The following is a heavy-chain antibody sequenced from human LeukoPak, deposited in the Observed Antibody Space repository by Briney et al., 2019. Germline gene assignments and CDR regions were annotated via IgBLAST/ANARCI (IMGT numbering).Heavy chain of an antibody. CDR2: ISGNRASI. CDR3: AKDLWHSTDTAMVHYYYYGMDV. CDR1: GFTVDTYA. V-gene: IGHV3-9*01. J-gene: IGHJ6*02. D-gene: IGHD5-18*01. Sequence: PGGSLRLSCAASGFTVDTYAMRWVRQAPGEGLEWGSAISGNRASIGYADSVKGRFTISRDNAKNSLYLQMNSLRAEDTALYYCAKDLWHSTDTAMVHYYYYGMDVWGQGTTVTVSS.